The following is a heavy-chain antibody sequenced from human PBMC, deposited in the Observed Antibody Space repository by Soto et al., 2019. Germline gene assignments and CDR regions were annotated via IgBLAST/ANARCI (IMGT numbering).Heavy chain of an antibody. J-gene: IGHJ4*02. CDR1: GFTFSSYA. D-gene: IGHD6-19*01. Sequence: TGGSLRLSCAASGFTFSSYAMSWVRQAPGKGLEWVSAISGSGGSTYYADSVKGRFTISRDNSKNTLYLQMNSLRAEDTAVYYCAKSRHSGWYVDYWGQGTLVTVSS. V-gene: IGHV3-23*01. CDR2: ISGSGGST. CDR3: AKSRHSGWYVDY.